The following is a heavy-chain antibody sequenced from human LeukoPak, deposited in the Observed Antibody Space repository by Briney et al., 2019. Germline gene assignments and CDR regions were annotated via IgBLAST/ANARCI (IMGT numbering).Heavy chain of an antibody. CDR2: IYYSGST. CDR1: GGSISSYY. Sequence: SETLSLTCTVSGGSISSYYWSWIRQPPGKGLEWIGYIYYSGSTNYNPSLKSRVTISVDTSKNQFSLKLSSVTAADTAVYHCARSPGGYCSGGSCYWFDYWGQGTLVTVSS. J-gene: IGHJ4*02. D-gene: IGHD2-15*01. V-gene: IGHV4-59*01. CDR3: ARSPGGYCSGGSCYWFDY.